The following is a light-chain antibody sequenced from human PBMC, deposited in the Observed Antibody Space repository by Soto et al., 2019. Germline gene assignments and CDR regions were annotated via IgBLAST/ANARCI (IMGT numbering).Light chain of an antibody. CDR2: DVS. J-gene: IGLJ1*01. Sequence: QSALTQPASVSEPPGQSITISCTGTSSDVGGYNYVSWYQHHPGKAPKLMIFDVSNRPSGVSNRFSGSKSGNTASLTISGLQPEDEADYYCSSYTTSNTRQIVFGTGTKVTVL. CDR1: SSDVGGYNY. CDR3: SSYTTSNTRQIV. V-gene: IGLV2-14*03.